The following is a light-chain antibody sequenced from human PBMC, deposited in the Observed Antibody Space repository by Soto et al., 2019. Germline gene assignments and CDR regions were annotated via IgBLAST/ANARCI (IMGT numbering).Light chain of an antibody. V-gene: IGLV1-44*01. Sequence: QSVLTQPPSASGTPGQRVTISCSGSSSNIGGNTANWYQQLPGTAPKLLIFSDKQRPSGVPDRFSGSKSGTSVSLAIRGLQSEDEADYYCAAWDDSLNGVVFGGGTKVTGL. CDR1: SSNIGGNT. CDR2: SDK. J-gene: IGLJ2*01. CDR3: AAWDDSLNGVV.